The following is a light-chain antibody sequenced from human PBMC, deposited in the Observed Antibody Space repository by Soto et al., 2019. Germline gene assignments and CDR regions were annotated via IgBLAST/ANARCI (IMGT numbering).Light chain of an antibody. J-gene: IGKJ3*01. V-gene: IGKV1-12*01. CDR2: GAS. CDR1: QGISRS. Sequence: DIQMTQSPSSVSASVGDRVTITCRASQGISRSLAWYQKKPGKAPKVLIYGASNLQSGVPSRFSGSGSGTDFTLTISSLQPEDFATYYCQQANRFPLTFGPGTKVDIK. CDR3: QQANRFPLT.